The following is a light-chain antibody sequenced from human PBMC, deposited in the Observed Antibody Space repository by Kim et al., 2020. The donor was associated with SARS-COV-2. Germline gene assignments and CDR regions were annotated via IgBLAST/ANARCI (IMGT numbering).Light chain of an antibody. J-gene: IGKJ2*02. V-gene: IGKV1-33*01. CDR2: DAS. CDR3: QHRGT. CDR1: QGVNQN. Sequence: DIQMTQSPSSLFASVGDRVTITSQASQGVNQNLNWYQQKPGGAPKLLIYDASNLETGVPPRFSGSGSGTDFAFTINSLQSEDLATYYCQHRGTFGQGTKLEI.